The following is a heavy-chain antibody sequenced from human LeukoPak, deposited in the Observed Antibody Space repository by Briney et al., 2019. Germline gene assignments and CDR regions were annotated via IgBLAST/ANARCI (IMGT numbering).Heavy chain of an antibody. Sequence: PSQTLSLTCTVSGGSISSGGYYWSWIRQHPGKGLEWIGYIYYSGSTYYNPSLKSRVTISVDTSKNQFSLKLSSVTAADTAVYYCASWRRGDSYGYLGYFDYWGQGTLVTVSS. D-gene: IGHD5-18*01. CDR3: ASWRRGDSYGYLGYFDY. V-gene: IGHV4-31*03. CDR2: IYYSGST. J-gene: IGHJ4*02. CDR1: GGSISSGGYY.